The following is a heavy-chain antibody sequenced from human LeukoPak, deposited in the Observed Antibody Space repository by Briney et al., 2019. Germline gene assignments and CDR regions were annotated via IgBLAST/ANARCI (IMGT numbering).Heavy chain of an antibody. V-gene: IGHV3-21*01. CDR2: ISSSSSYI. CDR3: ARGSIGIYYYYGMDV. Sequence: GGSLRLSCAASGFTFSSYWMSWVRQAPGKGLEWVSSISSSSSYIYYADSVKGRFTISRDNAKNSLYLQMNSLRAEDTAVYYCARGSIGIYYYYGMDVWGQGTTVTVSS. D-gene: IGHD3-10*01. J-gene: IGHJ6*02. CDR1: GFTFSSYW.